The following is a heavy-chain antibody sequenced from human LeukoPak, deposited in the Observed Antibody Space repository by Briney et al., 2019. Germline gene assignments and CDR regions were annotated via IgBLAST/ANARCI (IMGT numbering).Heavy chain of an antibody. CDR1: GGTFSSYA. J-gene: IGHJ4*02. CDR2: IIPIFGTA. CDR3: AIEMATVFDY. V-gene: IGHV1-69*13. D-gene: IGHD5-24*01. Sequence: ASVKVSCKASGGTFSSYAISWARQAPGQGLEWMGGIIPIFGTANYAQKFQGRVTITADESTSTAYMELSSLRSEDTAVYYCAIEMATVFDYWGQGTLATVSS.